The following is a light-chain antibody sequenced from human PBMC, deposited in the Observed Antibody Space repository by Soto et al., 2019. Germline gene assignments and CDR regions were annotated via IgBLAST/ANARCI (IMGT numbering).Light chain of an antibody. CDR3: HQYDSAPYT. J-gene: IGKJ2*01. CDR1: QSILYRLNNKNF. CDR2: WAS. Sequence: DIVMTQSPDSLTVSLGERATINCKSSQSILYRLNNKNFLAWYQQKPGQPPKLLIYWASTRESGVPDRFSGSDAGTEITLTISSLQAEEVAVYYCHQYDSAPYTFGQGTKLDI. V-gene: IGKV4-1*01.